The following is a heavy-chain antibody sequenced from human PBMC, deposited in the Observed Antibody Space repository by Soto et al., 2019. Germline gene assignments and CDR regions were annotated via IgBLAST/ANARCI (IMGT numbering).Heavy chain of an antibody. D-gene: IGHD3-22*01. CDR2: IYWNDDK. Sequence: SGPTLVNPTQTLTLTCTFSGFSLSTSGVGVGWIRQPPGKALEWLALIYWNDDKRYSPSLKSRLTITKDTSKNQVVLTMTNMDPADTATYYCAHAYYYDSSGAYYYYYYGMDVWGQGTTVTVSS. CDR1: GFSLSTSGVG. CDR3: AHAYYYDSSGAYYYYYYGMDV. V-gene: IGHV2-5*01. J-gene: IGHJ6*02.